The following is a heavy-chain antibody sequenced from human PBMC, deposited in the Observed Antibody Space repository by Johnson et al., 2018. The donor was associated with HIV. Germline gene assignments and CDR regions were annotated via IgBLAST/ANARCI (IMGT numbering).Heavy chain of an antibody. D-gene: IGHD4-17*01. CDR1: GFTFSSYA. V-gene: IGHV3-30*14. CDR3: ARDGTTGPSGDAFDV. CDR2: ISYDGSNK. Sequence: QVQLVESGGGVVQPGRSLRLSCAASGFTFSSYAMHWVRQAPGKGLEWVAVISYDGSNKYYADSVKGRFTISRDNSKNTLYIQMGSLRAEDMALYYWARDGTTGPSGDAFDVWGQGTMVTVSS. J-gene: IGHJ3*01.